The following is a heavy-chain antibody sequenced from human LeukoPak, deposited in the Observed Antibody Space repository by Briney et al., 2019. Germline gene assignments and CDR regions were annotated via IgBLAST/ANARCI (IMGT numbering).Heavy chain of an antibody. CDR2: ISGSGNTI. J-gene: IGHJ4*02. CDR1: GFTFSDHY. Sequence: KSGGSLRLSCEASGFTFSDHYMSWIRQAPGKGLEWISYISGSGNTIYYADSVKGRFTISRDNAKNSLYLQMNSLRVEDTAFYYCAKDNRRHYTSGPNPDSLHWGQGALVTVSS. D-gene: IGHD6-19*01. V-gene: IGHV3-11*01. CDR3: AKDNRRHYTSGPNPDSLH.